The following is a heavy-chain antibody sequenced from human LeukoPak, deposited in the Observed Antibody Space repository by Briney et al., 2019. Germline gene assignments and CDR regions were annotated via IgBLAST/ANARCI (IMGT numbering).Heavy chain of an antibody. D-gene: IGHD6-19*01. J-gene: IGHJ4*02. Sequence: GASVKVSCKASGYTFTGYYIHWVRQAPGQGLEWMGWINPNSGDTKYAQKFQGRVTMTRDTPSSIAYMELSSLRSDDTAVYYCARVEAGTPRWNYWGQGTLVSVSS. V-gene: IGHV1-2*02. CDR3: ARVEAGTPRWNY. CDR2: INPNSGDT. CDR1: GYTFTGYY.